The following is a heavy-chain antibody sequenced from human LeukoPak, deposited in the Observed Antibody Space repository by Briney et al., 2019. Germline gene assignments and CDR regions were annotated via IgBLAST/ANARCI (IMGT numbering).Heavy chain of an antibody. CDR2: IYHSGST. CDR1: GGSISSGGYS. Sequence: SQTLSLTCAVSGGSISSGGYSWSWIRQPPGKGLEWIGYIYHSGSTYYNPSLKSRVTISVDRSKNQFSLKLSSVTAADTAVYYCARGIAAAGFDYWGQRTLVTVSS. CDR3: ARGIAAAGFDY. V-gene: IGHV4-30-2*01. J-gene: IGHJ4*02. D-gene: IGHD6-13*01.